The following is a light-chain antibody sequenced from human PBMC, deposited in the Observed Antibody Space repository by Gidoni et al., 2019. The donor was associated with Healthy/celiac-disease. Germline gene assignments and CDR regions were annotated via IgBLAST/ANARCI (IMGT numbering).Light chain of an antibody. CDR2: GAS. CDR3: QQYGSSPPFT. Sequence: EIVLTQSPGTLSLSPGERATLSCSASQSVSSSYLALYQQKPGQAPRLLIYGASSRATGIPDRFIGSGFVTDFPLTISRLEPEDFAVYYCQQYGSSPPFTFXPXTKVDIK. CDR1: QSVSSSY. J-gene: IGKJ3*01. V-gene: IGKV3-20*01.